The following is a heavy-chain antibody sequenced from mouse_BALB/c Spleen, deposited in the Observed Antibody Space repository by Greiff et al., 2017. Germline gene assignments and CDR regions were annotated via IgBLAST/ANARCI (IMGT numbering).Heavy chain of an antibody. Sequence: EVQGVESGGGLVKPGGSLKLSCAASGFTFSSYAMSWVRQTPEKRLEWVASISSGGSTYYPDSVKGRFTISRDNARNILYLQMSSLRSEDTAMYYCARGGITTEAWFAYWGQGTLVTVSA. CDR1: GFTFSSYA. CDR2: ISSGGST. D-gene: IGHD2-4*01. CDR3: ARGGITTEAWFAY. J-gene: IGHJ3*01. V-gene: IGHV5-6-5*01.